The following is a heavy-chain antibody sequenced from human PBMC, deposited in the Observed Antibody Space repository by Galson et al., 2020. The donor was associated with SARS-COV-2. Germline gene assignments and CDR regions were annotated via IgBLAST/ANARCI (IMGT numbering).Heavy chain of an antibody. Sequence: KISCEASGGTFSSYAISWVRQAPGQGLEWMGGIIPIFGTANYAQKFQGRVTITADESTSTAYVELSSLRSEDTAVYYCALVLAYLPDGDYFDYWGQGTLVTVSS. CDR1: GGTFSSYA. D-gene: IGHD2-15*01. CDR3: ALVLAYLPDGDYFDY. CDR2: IIPIFGTA. V-gene: IGHV1-69*01. J-gene: IGHJ4*02.